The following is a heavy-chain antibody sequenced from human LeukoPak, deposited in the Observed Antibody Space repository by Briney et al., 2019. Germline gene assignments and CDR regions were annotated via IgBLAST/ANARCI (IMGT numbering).Heavy chain of an antibody. Sequence: ASVKVSCKASGYTCTSYDINWMRQATGQGLEWMGWMNPNSGNTGYAQKFQGRVTMTRNTSISTAYMELSSLRSEDTAVYYCARAHYDFWSGYYGHYYYYGMDVWGQGTTVTVSS. J-gene: IGHJ6*02. V-gene: IGHV1-8*01. CDR1: GYTCTSYD. CDR3: ARAHYDFWSGYYGHYYYYGMDV. D-gene: IGHD3-3*01. CDR2: MNPNSGNT.